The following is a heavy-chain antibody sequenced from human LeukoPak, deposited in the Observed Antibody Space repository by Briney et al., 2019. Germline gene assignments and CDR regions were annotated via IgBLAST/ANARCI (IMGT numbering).Heavy chain of an antibody. CDR2: TFYRSKWYY. Sequence: SQTLSLTCAISGDSVSSNDASWNWIRQSPSRGLEWLGRTFYRSKWYYDYDASLKSRITINPDTSKNQFSLQLNSVTPEDTAMYYCAREVAMIRGVKNWFDRWGQGTLVTVSS. J-gene: IGHJ5*02. V-gene: IGHV6-1*01. CDR3: AREVAMIRGVKNWFDR. CDR1: GDSVSSNDAS. D-gene: IGHD3-10*01.